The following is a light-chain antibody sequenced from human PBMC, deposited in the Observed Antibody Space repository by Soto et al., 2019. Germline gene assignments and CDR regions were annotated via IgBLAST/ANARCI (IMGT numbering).Light chain of an antibody. CDR2: AAS. Sequence: EIVITPSPATLSVSPGDGATLSCRATQSVGSYLAWYQQKHGQPPRLLIYAASTTATGIPARFSGSESGTEFTLTISSLQSEDFAVYYCQQYDNWPPITFGQGTRLEIK. CDR1: QSVGSY. CDR3: QQYDNWPPIT. J-gene: IGKJ5*01. V-gene: IGKV3-15*01.